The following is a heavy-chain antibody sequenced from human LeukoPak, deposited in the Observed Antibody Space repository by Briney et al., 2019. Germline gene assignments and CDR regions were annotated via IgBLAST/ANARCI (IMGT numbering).Heavy chain of an antibody. D-gene: IGHD3-10*01. CDR2: INHSGST. J-gene: IGHJ4*02. Sequence: SETLSLTCAVYCGSFSGYYWSWIRQPPGKGLEWIGEINHSGSTNYNPSLKSRATISVDTSKIQFSMKLSSVTAADTAVYYCARGSLRITMVRGVIIAFIFDYWGQGTLVTVSS. CDR1: CGSFSGYY. CDR3: ARGSLRITMVRGVIIAFIFDY. V-gene: IGHV4-34*01.